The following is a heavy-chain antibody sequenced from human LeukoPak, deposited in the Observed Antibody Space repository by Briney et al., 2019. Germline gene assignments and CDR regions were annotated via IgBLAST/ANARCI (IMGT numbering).Heavy chain of an antibody. J-gene: IGHJ3*02. CDR2: ISGSGGST. Sequence: GGSLRLSCAASGFTFSSYAMSWVRQAPGKGLEWGSAISGSGGSTYYADSVKGRFTISGDNSKNTLYLQINSLRAEDTAVYYCAKGLLWFGEPDTAFDIWGQGTMVTVSS. CDR1: GFTFSSYA. V-gene: IGHV3-23*01. CDR3: AKGLLWFGEPDTAFDI. D-gene: IGHD3-10*01.